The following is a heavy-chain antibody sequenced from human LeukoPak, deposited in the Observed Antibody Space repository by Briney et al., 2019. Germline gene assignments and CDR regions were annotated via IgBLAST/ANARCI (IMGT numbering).Heavy chain of an antibody. CDR3: ARDGGSSWYAGGWFDP. Sequence: SETLSLTCTVSGGSITSYYWSWIRQPPGKGLEWIGYIYYSGGTNYNPSLKSRVTISADASKNQFSLKLSSVTAADTAVYYCARDGGSSWYAGGWFDPWGQGTLVTVSS. CDR1: GGSITSYY. J-gene: IGHJ5*02. V-gene: IGHV4-59*01. CDR2: IYYSGGT. D-gene: IGHD6-13*01.